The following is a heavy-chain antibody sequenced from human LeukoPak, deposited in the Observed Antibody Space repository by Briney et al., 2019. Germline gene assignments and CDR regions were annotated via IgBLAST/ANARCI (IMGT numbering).Heavy chain of an antibody. D-gene: IGHD4-23*01. V-gene: IGHV3-30*02. CDR2: IRYDGSNK. CDR1: GFTFSSYG. CDR3: ARAEDYGGNSFDY. Sequence: GGSLRLSCAASGFTFSSYGMHWVRQAPGKGLEWVAFIRYDGSNKYYADSVKGRFTISRDNSKNTLYLQMNSLRAEDTAVYYCARAEDYGGNSFDYWGQGTLVTVSS. J-gene: IGHJ4*02.